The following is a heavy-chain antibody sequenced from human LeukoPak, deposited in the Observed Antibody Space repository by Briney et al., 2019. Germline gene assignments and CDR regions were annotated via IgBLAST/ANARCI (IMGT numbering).Heavy chain of an antibody. V-gene: IGHV1-69*13. Sequence: GASVKVSCKASGGTFSSYAISWVRQAPGQGLEWMGGIIPIFGTANYAQKFQGRVTITADESTSTAYMELSSLRSEDTAVYYCARGRSGWYYFDYWGQGTLVTVSS. D-gene: IGHD6-13*01. J-gene: IGHJ4*02. CDR1: GGTFSSYA. CDR2: IIPIFGTA. CDR3: ARGRSGWYYFDY.